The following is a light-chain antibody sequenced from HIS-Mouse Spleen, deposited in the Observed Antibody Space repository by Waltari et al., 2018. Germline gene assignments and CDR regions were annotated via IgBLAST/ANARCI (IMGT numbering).Light chain of an antibody. Sequence: QSALTQPRSVSGSPGQSVTISCTGTSSDVGGYNYVSWYQQHPGKAPKLMIYDVSKRTSGVPDRFSGSKSGNTASLTISGLQAEDEADYYCCSYAGSYTYVFGTGTKVTVI. V-gene: IGLV2-11*01. CDR2: DVS. CDR1: SSDVGGYNY. CDR3: CSYAGSYTYV. J-gene: IGLJ1*01.